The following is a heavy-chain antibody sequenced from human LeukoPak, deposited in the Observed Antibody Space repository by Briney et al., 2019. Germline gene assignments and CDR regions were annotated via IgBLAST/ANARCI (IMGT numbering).Heavy chain of an antibody. CDR3: ARGRTSWQWLVQTYYYYYMDV. J-gene: IGHJ6*03. D-gene: IGHD6-19*01. Sequence: ASVKVSCKASGGTFSSYAISWVRQAPGQGLEWMGGIIPIFGTANYAQKFQGRVTIPRNPSISTAYMELSSLRSEDTAVYYCARGRTSWQWLVQTYYYYYMDVWGKGTTVTVSS. CDR2: IIPIFGTA. CDR1: GGTFSSYA. V-gene: IGHV1-69*05.